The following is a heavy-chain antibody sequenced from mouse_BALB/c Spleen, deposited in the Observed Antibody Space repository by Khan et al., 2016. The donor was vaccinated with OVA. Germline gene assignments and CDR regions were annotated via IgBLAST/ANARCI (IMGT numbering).Heavy chain of an antibody. D-gene: IGHD1-1*01. CDR3: SRPYYGSAWFAY. J-gene: IGHJ3*01. CDR1: GFSLTNYG. CDR2: IWAGGST. V-gene: IGHV2-9*02. Sequence: VELKESGPGLVAPSQSLSITCTVSGFSLTNYGVHWVRQPPREGLEWLGVIWAGGSTNYNSALMSRLSISKDNSKSQVFLKMNSLQTNDTAMYYSSRPYYGSAWFAYWGQRTLVTVSA.